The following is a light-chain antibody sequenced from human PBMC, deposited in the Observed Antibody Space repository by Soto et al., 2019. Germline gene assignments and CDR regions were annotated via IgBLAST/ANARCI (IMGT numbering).Light chain of an antibody. J-gene: IGKJ1*01. CDR1: QSVSSTF. V-gene: IGKV3-20*01. CDR2: GVS. Sequence: EIVLTQSPGSLSLSPGERATLSCRAGQSVSSTFFAWYQQKPGQAPRLLMSGVSSRATGVPDRFIGSGSGTDFTLTISRLEPEDFAVYYWQQYASSVTFGQGTKVEI. CDR3: QQYASSVT.